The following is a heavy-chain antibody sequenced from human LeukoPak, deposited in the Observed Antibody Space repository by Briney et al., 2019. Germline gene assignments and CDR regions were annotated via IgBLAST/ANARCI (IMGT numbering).Heavy chain of an antibody. CDR2: MNPNSGYT. D-gene: IGHD3-22*01. Sequence: ASVKVSCKASGYTFTSYDINWVRQATGQGLEWMGWMNPNSGYTGYAQKFQGRVTMTRTTSISTAYMELSSLRSEDTAVYYCARSQSNHYYDSSGYVDYWGQGTLVTVSS. CDR1: GYTFTSYD. V-gene: IGHV1-8*01. CDR3: ARSQSNHYYDSSGYVDY. J-gene: IGHJ4*02.